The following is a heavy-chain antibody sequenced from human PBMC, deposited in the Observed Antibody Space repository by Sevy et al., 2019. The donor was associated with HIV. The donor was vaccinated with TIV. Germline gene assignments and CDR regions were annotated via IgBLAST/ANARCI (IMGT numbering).Heavy chain of an antibody. CDR1: GYTFTSYD. CDR3: ARGDGRDYYFFDY. D-gene: IGHD4-17*01. CDR2: ISAYNGNT. V-gene: IGHV1-18*01. Sequence: ASVKVSCKASGYTFTSYDINWVRQAHGQGLEWMGWISAYNGNTNYAQKLQGRVTMTTDTSTYIAYMELRSLGSDDTAVYYCARGDGRDYYFFDYWGQGTLVTVSS. J-gene: IGHJ4*02.